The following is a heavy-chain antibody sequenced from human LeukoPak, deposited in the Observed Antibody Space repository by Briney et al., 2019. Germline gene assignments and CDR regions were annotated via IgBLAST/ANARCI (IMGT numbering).Heavy chain of an antibody. V-gene: IGHV4-39*01. CDR2: IYSSGST. J-gene: IGHJ4*02. CDR1: GGSISSSSYY. Sequence: SETLSLTCTVSGGSISSSSYYWGWIRQPPGKGLEWIGGIYSSGSTYYNPSLKSRVTISVDTSKDQFSLKLSSVTAADTAVYYCARGEFDGGVYFDYWGQGTLVTVSS. D-gene: IGHD3-16*01. CDR3: ARGEFDGGVYFDY.